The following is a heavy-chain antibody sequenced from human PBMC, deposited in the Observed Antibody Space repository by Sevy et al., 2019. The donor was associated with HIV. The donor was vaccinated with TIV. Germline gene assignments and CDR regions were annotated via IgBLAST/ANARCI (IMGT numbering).Heavy chain of an antibody. V-gene: IGHV1-18*01. D-gene: IGHD2-2*01. Sequence: ASVKVSCKASGYTFTSYGINWVRQAPGQGLEWMGWISAYNGNTNYAQKLQGRVTMTTDTSTSTAYMELRSLRSDDTAVYYCARETVVPAAIYYYCGMDVWGQGTTVTVSS. CDR1: GYTFTSYG. CDR2: ISAYNGNT. J-gene: IGHJ6*02. CDR3: ARETVVPAAIYYYCGMDV.